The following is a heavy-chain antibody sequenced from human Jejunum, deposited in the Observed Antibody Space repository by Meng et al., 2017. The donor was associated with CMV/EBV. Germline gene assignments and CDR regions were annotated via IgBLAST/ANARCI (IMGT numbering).Heavy chain of an antibody. J-gene: IGHJ4*02. CDR2: ISCNCCAT. D-gene: IGHD3-22*01. CDR3: ARNWRRYDQSGSSY. V-gene: IGHV3-23*01. Sequence: SRFTFSRSLLHWLRQAPSTGLEWVSSISCNCCATYYAAYVKGTYSSSRDNSKNTLYLQMSSLRGEDTDVYYCARNWRRYDQSGSSYWGQGSLVTSPQ. CDR1: RFTFSRSL.